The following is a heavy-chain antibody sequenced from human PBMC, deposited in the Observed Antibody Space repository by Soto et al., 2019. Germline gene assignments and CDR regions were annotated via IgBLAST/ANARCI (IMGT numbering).Heavy chain of an antibody. CDR3: ARAASSGYSDFDY. V-gene: IGHV3-33*01. CDR2: IWYDGSNK. Sequence: GGSLRLSCAASGFTFSSYGMHWVRQAPGKGLEWVAVIWYDGSNKYYADSVKGRFTISRDNAKNSLYLQMNSLRAKDTAVYYCARAASSGYSDFDYWGQGALVTVSS. D-gene: IGHD3-22*01. CDR1: GFTFSSYG. J-gene: IGHJ4*02.